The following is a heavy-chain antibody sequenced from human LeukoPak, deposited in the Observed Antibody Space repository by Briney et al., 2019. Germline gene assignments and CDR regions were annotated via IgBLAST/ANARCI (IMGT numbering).Heavy chain of an antibody. V-gene: IGHV3-20*01. CDR3: ARGRSGYYDEHDC. CDR2: INWSGGST. Sequence: GGSLRLSCAASGFTFDDYGMSWVRQAPGKGLEWVSVINWSGGSTGYADYVKGRITNYRDNAKNSLYLQVNSLRAEDTGLYQCARGRSGYYDEHDCWGQGTLVTVSS. CDR1: GFTFDDYG. J-gene: IGHJ4*02. D-gene: IGHD3-22*01.